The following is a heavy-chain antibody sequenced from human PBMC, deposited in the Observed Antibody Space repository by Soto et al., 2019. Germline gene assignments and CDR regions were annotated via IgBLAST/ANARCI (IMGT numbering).Heavy chain of an antibody. Sequence: QVQLQESGPGLVKPSQTLSLTCTVSGGSISSDDYYWSWIRQSPGRGLEWLGYIYFSGDTYYNPSLKSRLTISIDASKNQFSLKLRSMTAADTAVYYCARSTGRYWGPGTLVTVSS. CDR3: ARSTGRY. J-gene: IGHJ4*02. CDR2: IYFSGDT. CDR1: GGSISSDDYY. V-gene: IGHV4-30-4*01. D-gene: IGHD2-21*01.